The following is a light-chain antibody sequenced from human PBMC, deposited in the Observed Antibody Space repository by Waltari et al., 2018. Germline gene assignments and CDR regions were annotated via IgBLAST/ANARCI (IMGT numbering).Light chain of an antibody. CDR2: AAS. CDR3: HQYGTSPPYT. J-gene: IGKJ1*01. Sequence: EIVLTQSPGTLSLSLGERATLSCRASQSVPSNYLNWYQQVPGQAPRLLMFAASSRATGIPDMFSGSGSGTDFTLTINSLEPEDFAVYYCHQYGTSPPYTFGQGTKVEIK. CDR1: QSVPSNY. V-gene: IGKV3-20*01.